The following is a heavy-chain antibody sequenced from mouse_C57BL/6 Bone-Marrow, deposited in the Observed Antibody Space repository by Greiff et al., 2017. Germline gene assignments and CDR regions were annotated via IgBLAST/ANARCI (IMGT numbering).Heavy chain of an antibody. CDR2: IDPENGDT. D-gene: IGHD2-5*01. V-gene: IGHV14-4*01. CDR1: GFNIKDDY. Sequence: EVQLQQSGAELVWPGASVKLSCTASGFNIKDDYMHWVKQRPEQGLEWIGWIDPENGDTEYASKFQGQATITADTSSNTAYLQLSSLTSEDTAVYYSTTDSNYWYFDVWGTGTTVTVSS. CDR3: TTDSNYWYFDV. J-gene: IGHJ1*03.